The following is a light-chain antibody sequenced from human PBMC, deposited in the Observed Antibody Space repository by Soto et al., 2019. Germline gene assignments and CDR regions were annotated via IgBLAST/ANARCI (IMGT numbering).Light chain of an antibody. V-gene: IGKV3-20*01. CDR1: QRVSNSY. Sequence: EIVLTQSPGTLSLFPGDRATLSCRASQRVSNSYLAWFQQKPGQAPRLLIYDASSRAAGVPDRVSGGGSGTDFTPTIRALAPEYCALYFCQQYEGPPFAVGQGTRLE. CDR3: QQYEGPPFA. CDR2: DAS. J-gene: IGKJ2*01.